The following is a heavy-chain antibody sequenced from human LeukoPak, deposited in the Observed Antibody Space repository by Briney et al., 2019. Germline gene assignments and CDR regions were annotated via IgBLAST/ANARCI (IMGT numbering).Heavy chain of an antibody. CDR1: GFTFSSYS. Sequence: EGSLRLSCAASGFTFSSYSMNWVRQAPGKGLEWVSSISSSSSYIYYADSVKGRFTISRDNAKNSLYLQMNSLRAEDTAVYYCARDRVMATLDYWGQGTLVTVSS. CDR2: ISSSSSYI. J-gene: IGHJ4*02. CDR3: ARDRVMATLDY. V-gene: IGHV3-21*01. D-gene: IGHD5-24*01.